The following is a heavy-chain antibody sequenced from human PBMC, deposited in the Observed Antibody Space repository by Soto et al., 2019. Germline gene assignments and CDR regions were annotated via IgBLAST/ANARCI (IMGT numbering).Heavy chain of an antibody. CDR3: ARGPTYYYDSSGYYYFDS. CDR2: NIPIFGTA. J-gene: IGHJ4*02. V-gene: IGHV1-69*01. D-gene: IGHD3-22*01. CDR1: GYTFTSYD. Sequence: QVQLVQSGAEVKKPGASVKVSCKASGYTFTSYDINWVRQATGQGLEWMGGNIPIFGTANYAQKFQGRVTITADESTSTAYMELSSLRSEDTAVYYCARGPTYYYDSSGYYYFDSWGQGPLVTVSS.